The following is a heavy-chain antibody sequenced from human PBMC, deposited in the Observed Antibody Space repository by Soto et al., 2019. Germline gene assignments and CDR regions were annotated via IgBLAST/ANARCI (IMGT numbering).Heavy chain of an antibody. D-gene: IGHD6-6*01. J-gene: IGHJ6*03. CDR2: ISGSGGST. CDR3: AKCFTGKKAGRYYYYYYMDV. Sequence: VQLLESGGGLVQPGGSLRLSCAASGFIFNDYAMTWVRQAPGKGLEWVSGISGSGGSTYYADSVKGRFTISRDNSKNTLYLQMNSLRDEDTALYYCAKCFTGKKAGRYYYYYYMDVWGKGTTVTVSS. V-gene: IGHV3-23*01. CDR1: GFIFNDYA.